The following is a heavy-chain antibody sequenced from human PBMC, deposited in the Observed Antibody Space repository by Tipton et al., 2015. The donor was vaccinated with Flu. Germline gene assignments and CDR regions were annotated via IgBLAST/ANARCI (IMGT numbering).Heavy chain of an antibody. CDR3: ARDLVEDYRDQYFGMGV. V-gene: IGHV4-59*01. J-gene: IGHJ6*01. D-gene: IGHD4-11*01. Sequence: LRLSCTVSGGSISPFYWNWIRQAPGKGPEWLGFIYYSGTTGYNPSLRNRLTISVDRSKNQLSLKPTSVTAADTAIYYCARDLVEDYRDQYFGMGVWGQGTTVTVSS. CDR1: GGSISPFY. CDR2: IYYSGTT.